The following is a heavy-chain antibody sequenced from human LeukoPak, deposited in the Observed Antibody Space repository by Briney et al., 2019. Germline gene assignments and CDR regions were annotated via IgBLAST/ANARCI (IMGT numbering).Heavy chain of an antibody. CDR2: IYSGGST. CDR1: GFTVSSNY. J-gene: IGHJ4*02. CDR3: ARVTPYYFDY. V-gene: IGHV3-53*01. Sequence: GGSLRLSCAASGFTVSSNYMSWVRQAPGKGLEWVSVIYSGGSTYYADSVKGRFTISRDNSKNTLYLQMDSLRAEDTAVYYCARVTPYYFDYWGQGTLVTVSS.